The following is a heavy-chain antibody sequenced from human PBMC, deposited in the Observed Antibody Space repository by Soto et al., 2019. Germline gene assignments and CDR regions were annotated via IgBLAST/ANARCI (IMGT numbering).Heavy chain of an antibody. Sequence: GGSLRLSCSASGFNFSSYAMHWVRQAPGKGLEYVSAISSNGGSTYYADSVKGRFTISRDNSKNTLYLQMSSLRAEDTAVYYCVNDPDYYGMDVWGQGTTVTVSS. J-gene: IGHJ6*02. CDR3: VNDPDYYGMDV. V-gene: IGHV3-64D*08. CDR1: GFNFSSYA. CDR2: ISSNGGST.